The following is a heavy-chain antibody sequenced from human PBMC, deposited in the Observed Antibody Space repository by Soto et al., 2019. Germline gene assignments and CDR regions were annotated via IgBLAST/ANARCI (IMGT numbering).Heavy chain of an antibody. Sequence: EVQQVESGGGLVKPGGSLRLSCAASGFNFKNAWMNWVRQAPGKGLEWVGRIKSETDGGTTDYAAPVKGRFTISRDDSISTLFLQMNSLTTEDSGVYYCAALKTYWGQGTPVTVSS. D-gene: IGHD3-16*01. J-gene: IGHJ4*02. CDR2: IKSETDGGTT. CDR1: GFNFKNAW. V-gene: IGHV3-15*07. CDR3: AALKTY.